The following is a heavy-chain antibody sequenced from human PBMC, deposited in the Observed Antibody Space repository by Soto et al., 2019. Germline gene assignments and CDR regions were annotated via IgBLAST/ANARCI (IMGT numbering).Heavy chain of an antibody. D-gene: IGHD3-22*01. Sequence: SETLSLTCTVSGGSISSGGYYWSWIRQHPGKGLEWIGYIYYSGSTYYNPSLKSRVTISVDTSKNQFSLKLSSVTAADTAVYYCARDRGVVVTTHAFDIWGQGTMVTVSS. J-gene: IGHJ3*02. V-gene: IGHV4-31*03. CDR1: GGSISSGGYY. CDR3: ARDRGVVVTTHAFDI. CDR2: IYYSGST.